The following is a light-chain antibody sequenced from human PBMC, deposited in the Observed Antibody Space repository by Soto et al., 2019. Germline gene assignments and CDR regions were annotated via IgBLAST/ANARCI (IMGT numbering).Light chain of an antibody. CDR1: QSISAW. V-gene: IGKV1-5*01. J-gene: IGKJ1*01. CDR3: QQYHRYST. Sequence: DIQMTQSPSTLSASVGDRVTITCRASQSISAWLAWYQQKPGKAPNLLIYDVSTLDSGAPSRFSGSASGTEFTLTISSLESDDFATYYCQQYHRYSTFGQGTRVDIK. CDR2: DVS.